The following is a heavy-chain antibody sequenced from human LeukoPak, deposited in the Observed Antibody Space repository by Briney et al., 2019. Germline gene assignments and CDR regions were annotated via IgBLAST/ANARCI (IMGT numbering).Heavy chain of an antibody. J-gene: IGHJ4*02. V-gene: IGHV3-30*02. CDR1: GFTFSNYD. CDR3: AKEQWLINSFDN. D-gene: IGHD6-19*01. CDR2: ILYDGSNE. Sequence: GGSLRLSCAASGFTFSNYDMHWVRPAPGKGLEWVTFILYDGSNEYYADSVKGRFTISRDNSKNTLYLEVNSLRVEDTGVYYCAKEQWLINSFDNWGQGTLVTVSS.